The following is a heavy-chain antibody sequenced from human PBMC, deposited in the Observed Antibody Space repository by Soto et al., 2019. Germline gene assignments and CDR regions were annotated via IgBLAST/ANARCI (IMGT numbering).Heavy chain of an antibody. V-gene: IGHV1-18*01. J-gene: IGHJ4*02. Sequence: QVQLVQSGAEVKKPGASVKVSCKASGYTFTSYVISWVRQAPGQGLEWMGGISAYHGNTNYAQKLQGRVTMTTDTSTSTAHMELRSLRSDDTAVYYCVVAAQPSCFDCCGQGTLVTVSS. D-gene: IGHD2-15*01. CDR3: VVAAQPSCFDC. CDR1: GYTFTSYV. CDR2: ISAYHGNT.